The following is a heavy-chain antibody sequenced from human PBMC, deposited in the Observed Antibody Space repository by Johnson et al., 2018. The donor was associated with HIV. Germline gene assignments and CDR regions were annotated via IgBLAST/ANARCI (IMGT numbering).Heavy chain of an antibody. J-gene: IGHJ3*02. D-gene: IGHD3-9*01. CDR3: AKEFRLGDPPHSDDFDI. V-gene: IGHV3-33*03. CDR1: GFTFSSYG. Sequence: QVQLVESGGGVVQPGRSLRLSCAASGFTFSSYGMHWVRQAPGKGLEWVAVIWYDGSNKYYADSVKGRLTISRHKSKNTLYLQMNSLRAEATAVYYCAKEFRLGDPPHSDDFDIGGQGTMVTVSS. CDR2: IWYDGSNK.